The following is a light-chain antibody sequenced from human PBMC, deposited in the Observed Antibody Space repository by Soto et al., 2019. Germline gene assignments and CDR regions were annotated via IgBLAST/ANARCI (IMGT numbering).Light chain of an antibody. J-gene: IGKJ4*01. CDR1: QSIGSS. CDR3: QMRSNWPA. V-gene: IGKV3-11*01. CDR2: DAS. Sequence: EMVLTQSPAILSLSPGERATLSCRASQSIGSSLAWYQQKPGQAPRLLIYDASTRATGIPDRSSGSGSGTDFTLAISSLEPEDFAVYYCQMRSNWPAFGGGTKVEIK.